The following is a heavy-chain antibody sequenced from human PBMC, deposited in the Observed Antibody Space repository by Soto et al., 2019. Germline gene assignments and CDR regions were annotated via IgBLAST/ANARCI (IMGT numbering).Heavy chain of an antibody. CDR2: ISYDGSNK. CDR1: GFTFSSYA. J-gene: IGHJ3*02. Sequence: QVQLVESGGGVVQPGRSLRLSCAASGFTFSSYAMHWVRQAPGKGLEWVAVISYDGSNKYYADSVKGRFTISRDNSKNTLYLQMNSLRAEDTAVYYCAREVTYCGGDCYSPDAFDIWGQGTMVTVSS. V-gene: IGHV3-30-3*01. D-gene: IGHD2-21*02. CDR3: AREVTYCGGDCYSPDAFDI.